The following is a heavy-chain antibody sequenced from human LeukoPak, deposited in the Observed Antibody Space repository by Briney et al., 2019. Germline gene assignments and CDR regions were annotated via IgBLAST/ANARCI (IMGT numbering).Heavy chain of an antibody. D-gene: IGHD2-2*01. Sequence: GGSLRLACAGSGFTFDEYAMHWVRQAPGKGLEWVSGISWNSGSIAYADSVKGRFTISRDNAKNLLFLQMSSLRAADTALYYCVKGHCSSSTCFPNYYYYMDVWGTGTTVTVSS. CDR3: VKGHCSSSTCFPNYYYYMDV. V-gene: IGHV3-9*01. CDR2: ISWNSGSI. CDR1: GFTFDEYA. J-gene: IGHJ6*03.